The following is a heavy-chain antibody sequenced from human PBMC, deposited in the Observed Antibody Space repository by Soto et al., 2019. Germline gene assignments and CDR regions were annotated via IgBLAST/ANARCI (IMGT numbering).Heavy chain of an antibody. D-gene: IGHD3-10*01. CDR1: GYTFTSYG. J-gene: IGHJ4*02. V-gene: IGHV1-18*01. CDR2: ISGYNADT. CDR3: ARDANYYASGSEHINVDY. Sequence: RASVKVSCKASGYTFTSYGINWVRQAPGQGLEWMGWISGYNADTKYAQKPQGRVTMTTDTSTSTAYMELRSLRSDDTAVYYCARDANYYASGSEHINVDYWGQGTLVTVSS.